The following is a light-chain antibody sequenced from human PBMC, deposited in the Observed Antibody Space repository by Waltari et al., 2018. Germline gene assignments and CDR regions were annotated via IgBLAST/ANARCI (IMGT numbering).Light chain of an antibody. CDR3: MQGIHWRT. V-gene: IGKV2-30*01. CDR2: KVS. J-gene: IGKJ2*01. CDR1: ISLLDNGNTY. Sequence: DVVMTQTPLSLPVTLGQPASISCRSTISLLDNGNTYLSWFHQRPGQSPRRLIYKVSNRDSGVPDRFTGSGSGTAFTLRISRVEAEDVGIYYCMQGIHWRTFGQGTKLEIK.